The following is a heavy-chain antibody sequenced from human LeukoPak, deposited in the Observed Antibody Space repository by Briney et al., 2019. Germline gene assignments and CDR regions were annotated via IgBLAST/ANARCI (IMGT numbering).Heavy chain of an antibody. CDR2: ISGSGGST. V-gene: IGHV3-23*01. Sequence: PGGSLRLSCAASGFAFSSYATSWVRQAPGKGLEWVSAISGSGGSTYYADSVKGRFTISRDNSKNTLYLQMNSLRAEDTAVYYCAKDGVRDTMRSIENWFDPWGQGTLVTVSS. J-gene: IGHJ5*02. CDR3: AKDGVRDTMRSIENWFDP. D-gene: IGHD3-10*01. CDR1: GFAFSSYA.